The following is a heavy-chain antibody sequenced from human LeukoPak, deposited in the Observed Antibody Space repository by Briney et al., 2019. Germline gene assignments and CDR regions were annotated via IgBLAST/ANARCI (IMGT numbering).Heavy chain of an antibody. J-gene: IGHJ4*02. CDR1: GGSFSGYY. D-gene: IGHD3-10*01. V-gene: IGHV4-34*01. Sequence: SETLSLTCAVYGGSFSGYYWSWIRQPPGKGLEWIGEINHSGSTNYNPSLKSRVTISVDTSKNQFSLKLSSVTAADTAVYYCARLYYGSGSYYNLPHYWGQGTLVTVSS. CDR2: INHSGST. CDR3: ARLYYGSGSYYNLPHY.